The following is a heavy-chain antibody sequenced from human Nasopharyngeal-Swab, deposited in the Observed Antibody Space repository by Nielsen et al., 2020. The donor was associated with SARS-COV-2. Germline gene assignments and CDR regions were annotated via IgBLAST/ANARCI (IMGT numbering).Heavy chain of an antibody. V-gene: IGHV1-3*01. D-gene: IGHD3-3*01. CDR3: ARGLWSGDYDFWSGLLSGMDV. CDR1: GYTFTSYA. CDR2: INAGNGNT. J-gene: IGHJ6*02. Sequence: ASVKVSCKASGYTFTSYAMHWVRQAPGQRLEWMGWINAGNGNTKYSQKFQGRVTITRDTSASTAYMELSSLRSEDTAVYFCARGLWSGDYDFWSGLLSGMDVWGQGTTVTVSS.